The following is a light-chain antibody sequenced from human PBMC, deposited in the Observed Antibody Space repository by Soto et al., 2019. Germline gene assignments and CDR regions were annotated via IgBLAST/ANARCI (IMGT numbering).Light chain of an antibody. CDR3: QQYDSSPYT. J-gene: IGKJ2*01. V-gene: IGKV3-20*01. Sequence: ESVLTQSPGTLSLSPGDRATLSCRASQSVRNSYLAWYQQKPGQAPRLLIYGVFQRATGIPDRFSGSESGADFTLTISRLEPEDFAVYYCQQYDSSPYTFGQGTKVDIK. CDR2: GVF. CDR1: QSVRNSY.